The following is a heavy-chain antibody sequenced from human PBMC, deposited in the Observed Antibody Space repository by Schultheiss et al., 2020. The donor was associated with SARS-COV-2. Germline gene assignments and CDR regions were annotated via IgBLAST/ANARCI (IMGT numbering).Heavy chain of an antibody. CDR3: ARDNRRRYFDL. D-gene: IGHD1-14*01. V-gene: IGHV3-48*03. Sequence: GGSLRLSCAASGFTFSSYEMNWVRQAPGKGLEWVSYISSSGSTIYYADSVKGRFTISRDNSKNTLYLQMNSLRAEDTAVYYCARDNRRRYFDLWGRGTLVTVSS. CDR1: GFTFSSYE. CDR2: ISSSGSTI. J-gene: IGHJ2*01.